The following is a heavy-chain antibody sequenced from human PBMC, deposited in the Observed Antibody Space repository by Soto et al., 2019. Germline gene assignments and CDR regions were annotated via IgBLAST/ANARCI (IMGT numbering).Heavy chain of an antibody. J-gene: IGHJ2*01. V-gene: IGHV4-59*01. CDR2: IYDIGNT. CDR3: ARCGYGRETHKCFCRFDV. Sequence: QVQLQESGPGLVEPSETLSLTCTVSGASLSSYYWSWIRQPPGKGLEWIGHIYDIGNTKYNPSLTTRVTISVDESTNKFTLRLNSVTADDTAVYSCARCGYGRETHKCFCRFDVWGRGTLITVSS. D-gene: IGHD6-25*01. CDR1: GASLSSYY.